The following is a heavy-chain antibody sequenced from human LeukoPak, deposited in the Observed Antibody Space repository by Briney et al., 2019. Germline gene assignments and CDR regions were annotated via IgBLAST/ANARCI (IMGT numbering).Heavy chain of an antibody. CDR3: ARLIDLAGAYDFVGFDY. J-gene: IGHJ4*02. CDR1: GFTFSSYS. V-gene: IGHV3-48*01. D-gene: IGHD3-16*01. CDR2: ISSSSTI. Sequence: GGSLRLSCAASGFTFSSYSMNWVRQAPGKGLEWVSYISSSSTIYYADSVKGRFTISRDNAKNSLYLQMNSLKTEDTALYYCARLIDLAGAYDFVGFDYWGQGTLVTVSS.